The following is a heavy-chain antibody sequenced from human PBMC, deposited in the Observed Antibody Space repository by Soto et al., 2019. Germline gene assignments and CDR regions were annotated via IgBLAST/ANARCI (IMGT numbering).Heavy chain of an antibody. CDR1: GYTFTSYA. Sequence: QVQLVQSGSELKKPGASVKVSCKASGYTFTSYAMNWVRQAPGQGLEWMGWINTNTGNPTYAQGFTGRFVFSLDTSAGRAYLQMCSLKADDNAVEYCARGSGVAATHYYYYYMDVWGKGTTVTVSS. CDR3: ARGSGVAATHYYYYYMDV. V-gene: IGHV7-4-1*01. J-gene: IGHJ6*03. CDR2: INTNTGNP. D-gene: IGHD2-15*01.